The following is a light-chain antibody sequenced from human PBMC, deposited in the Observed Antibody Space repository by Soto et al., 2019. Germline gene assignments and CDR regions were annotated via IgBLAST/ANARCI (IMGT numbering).Light chain of an antibody. CDR2: NAS. V-gene: IGKV1-5*01. CDR3: QQYKSYST. J-gene: IGKJ1*01. Sequence: DIPITQSPSTLSASVVARATRTCRASQSISSWLAWYQQKPGKAPKLLISNASTLESGVPSRFSGSGSGTEFTLTISSLQPDDFATYYCQQYKSYSTFGQGTKVDIK. CDR1: QSISSW.